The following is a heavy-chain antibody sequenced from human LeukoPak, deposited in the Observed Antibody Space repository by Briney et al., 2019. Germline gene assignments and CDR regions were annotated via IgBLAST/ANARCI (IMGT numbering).Heavy chain of an antibody. J-gene: IGHJ4*02. V-gene: IGHV3-11*01. CDR1: GFTFSDYY. D-gene: IGHD3-10*01. CDR2: IVGSGSPI. CDR3: ARLLWFGETPGFEQ. Sequence: NAGGSVRLSCAASGFTFSDYYRSWIRQAPGRGLGFFSWIVGSGSPIYYAESVKGRLTTSRDNAENSLYLQMNSLRAEAPPALYCARLLWFGETPGFEQWGQGTMVTVSS.